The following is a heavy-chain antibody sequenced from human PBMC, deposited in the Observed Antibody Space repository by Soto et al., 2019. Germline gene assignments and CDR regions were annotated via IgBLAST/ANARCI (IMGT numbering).Heavy chain of an antibody. CDR3: ARDDSSGALFDP. CDR2: IYYSGST. V-gene: IGHV4-30-4*01. D-gene: IGHD6-25*01. Sequence: SETLSLTCTVSGGSISSGDYYWSWIRQPPGKGLEWIGYIYYSGSTYYNTSLKSRVTISVDTSKKQFSLKLSSVTAADTAVYYCARDDSSGALFDPWGQGTLVTVSS. J-gene: IGHJ5*02. CDR1: GGSISSGDYY.